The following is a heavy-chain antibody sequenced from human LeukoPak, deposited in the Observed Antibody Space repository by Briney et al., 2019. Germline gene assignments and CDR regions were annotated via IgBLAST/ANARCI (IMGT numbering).Heavy chain of an antibody. D-gene: IGHD6-13*01. CDR2: INTNTGNP. V-gene: IGHV7-4-1*02. CDR1: GYTFTSYA. J-gene: IGHJ4*02. CDR3: AREPASNFPGIAAAGYFDY. Sequence: ASVKVSCKASGYTFTSYAMNWVRQAPGQGLEWMGWINTNTGNPTYAQGFTGRFVFSLNTSVSTAYLQISSLKAEDTAVYYCAREPASNFPGIAAAGYFDYWGQGTLVTVSS.